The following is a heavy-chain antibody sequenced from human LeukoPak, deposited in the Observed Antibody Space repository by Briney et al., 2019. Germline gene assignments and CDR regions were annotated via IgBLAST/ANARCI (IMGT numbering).Heavy chain of an antibody. CDR2: IGGLHTGV. CDR1: GFTFSSHD. Sequence: GESLRLSCVGSGFTFSSHDMIWVRQAPGKGLEWVSDIGGLHTGVNYADSVKGRFTISRDNSKNTIYLQMSSLRVEDTAIYYCAREGQYCSSSSCQFDYWGQGTPVTVSS. D-gene: IGHD2-2*01. V-gene: IGHV3-23*01. CDR3: AREGQYCSSSSCQFDY. J-gene: IGHJ4*02.